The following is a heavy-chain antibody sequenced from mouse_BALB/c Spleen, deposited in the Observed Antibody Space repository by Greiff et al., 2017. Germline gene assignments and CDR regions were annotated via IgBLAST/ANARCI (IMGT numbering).Heavy chain of an antibody. J-gene: IGHJ3*01. D-gene: IGHD3-3*01. CDR3: TRGGLGGTRFAY. V-gene: IGHV5-6-4*01. CDR2: ICSGGSYT. CDR1: GFAFSSYD. Sequence: EVQVVESGGGLVKPGGSLKLSCAASGFAFSSYDMSWVRQTPEERLEWVETICSGGSYTYYPDSVKGRFTISRDNAKNTLYLQMSRLKSEDTAMYCGTRGGLGGTRFAYWGQGTLVTVSA.